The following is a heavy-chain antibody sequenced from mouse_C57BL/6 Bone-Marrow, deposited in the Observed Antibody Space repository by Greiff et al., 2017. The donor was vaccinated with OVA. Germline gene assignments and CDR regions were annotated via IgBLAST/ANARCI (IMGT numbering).Heavy chain of an antibody. V-gene: IGHV1-5*01. CDR2: IYPGNSDT. CDR1: GYTFTSYW. J-gene: IGHJ2*01. Sequence: EVQLQQSGTVLARPGASVKMSCKTSGYTFTSYWMHWVKQRPGQGLEWIGAIYPGNSDTSYNQKFKGKAKLTAVTSASTAYMELSSLTNEDSAVYYCTRFHYYGSSSYYFDYWGQGTTLTVSS. D-gene: IGHD1-1*01. CDR3: TRFHYYGSSSYYFDY.